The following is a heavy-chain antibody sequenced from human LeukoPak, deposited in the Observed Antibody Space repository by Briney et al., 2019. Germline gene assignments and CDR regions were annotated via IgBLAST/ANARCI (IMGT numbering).Heavy chain of an antibody. D-gene: IGHD5-18*01. CDR1: GGSISSYY. J-gene: IGHJ4*02. V-gene: IGHV4-4*07. CDR2: IYTSGST. CDR3: AGVAGWYSSGWYFDY. Sequence: SETLSLTCTASGGSISSYYWSWIRQPAGKGLEWIGRIYTSGSTDYNPSLKSRVTMSVDTSKNQFSLKLSSVTAADTAVYYCAGVAGWYSSGWYFDYWGQGALVTVSS.